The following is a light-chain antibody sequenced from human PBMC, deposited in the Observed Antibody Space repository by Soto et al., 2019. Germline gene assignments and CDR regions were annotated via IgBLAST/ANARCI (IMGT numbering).Light chain of an antibody. V-gene: IGLV2-23*01. J-gene: IGLJ1*01. CDR3: CSYAGSSTYV. CDR2: EGS. CDR1: SSDVGSYNL. Sequence: PASVSGSPGQSITISCTGTSSDVGSYNLVSWYQQHPGKAPKLMIYEGSKRPSGVSNRFSGSKSGNTASLTISGLQAEDEADYYCCSYAGSSTYVFGTGTKLTVL.